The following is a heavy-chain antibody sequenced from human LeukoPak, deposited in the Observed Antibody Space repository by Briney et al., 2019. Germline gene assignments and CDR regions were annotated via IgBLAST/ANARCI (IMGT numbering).Heavy chain of an antibody. V-gene: IGHV4-30-4*01. CDR2: IYYSGST. J-gene: IGHJ4*02. CDR1: GGSISSGDYY. Sequence: SQTLSLTCTVSGGSISSGDYYWSWIRQPPGKGLEWIGYIYYSGSTYYNPSLKSRVTISVDTSKNQFSLKLSSVTAADTAVYYCARAPRYYDILTGYLRSYFDCWGQGTLVTVSS. D-gene: IGHD3-9*01. CDR3: ARAPRYYDILTGYLRSYFDC.